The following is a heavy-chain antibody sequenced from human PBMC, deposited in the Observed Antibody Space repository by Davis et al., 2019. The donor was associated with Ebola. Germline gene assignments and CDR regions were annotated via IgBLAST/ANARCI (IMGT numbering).Heavy chain of an antibody. CDR3: ARRGRFGGYYFDY. J-gene: IGHJ4*02. CDR2: IYYSGST. CDR1: GGSVSSGSYY. D-gene: IGHD3-10*01. Sequence: GSLRLSYTVSGGSVSSGSYYCSWIRQPPGQGLEWIGYIYYSGSTNYNPSLKSRVTISVDTSKNQFALKLSSVTAADTAVYYCARRGRFGGYYFDYWGQGTLVTVSS. V-gene: IGHV4-61*01.